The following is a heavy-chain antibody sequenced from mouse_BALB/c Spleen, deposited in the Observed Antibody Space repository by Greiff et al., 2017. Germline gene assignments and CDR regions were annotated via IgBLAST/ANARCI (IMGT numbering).Heavy chain of an antibody. Sequence: SGAELARPGASVKLSCKASGYTFTDYYINWVKQRTGQGLEWIGEIYPGSGNTYYNEKFKGKATLTADKSSSTAYMQLSSLTSEDSAVYFCARTYEAFAYWGQGTLVTVSA. V-gene: IGHV1-77*01. CDR3: ARTYEAFAY. J-gene: IGHJ3*01. CDR2: IYPGSGNT. CDR1: GYTFTDYY. D-gene: IGHD2-3*01.